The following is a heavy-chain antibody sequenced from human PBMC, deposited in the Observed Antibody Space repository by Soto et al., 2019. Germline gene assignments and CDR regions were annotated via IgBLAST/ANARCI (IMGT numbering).Heavy chain of an antibody. CDR1: GYTFTSYA. CDR3: ARTYGAVIAADRLDL. J-gene: IGHJ5*02. Sequence: ASVKVSCKASGYTFTSYAMHWVRQAPGQRLEWMGWINAGNGNTKYSQKFQGRVTITRDTSASTAYMELSSLRSEDTAVYYCARTYGAVIAADRLDLWGQGTLVTVSS. CDR2: INAGNGNT. V-gene: IGHV1-3*01. D-gene: IGHD6-6*01.